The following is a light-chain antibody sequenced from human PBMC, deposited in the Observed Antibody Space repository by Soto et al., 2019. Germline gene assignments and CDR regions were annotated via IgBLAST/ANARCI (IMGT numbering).Light chain of an antibody. V-gene: IGKV3-20*01. CDR3: QQYGSSPRA. CDR1: QSVSSSY. CDR2: GAS. J-gene: IGKJ3*01. Sequence: EIVLTQSPGTLSLSPGERATLSCRSSQSVSSSYLAWYQQKPGQAPRLLIYGASSRATGIPDRFSGSGSVTDFYLTTSRLEHEDFAVSYCQQYGSSPRAFGPGTKVDIK.